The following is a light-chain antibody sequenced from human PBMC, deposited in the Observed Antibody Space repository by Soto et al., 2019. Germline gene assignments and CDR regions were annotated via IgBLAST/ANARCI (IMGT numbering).Light chain of an antibody. J-gene: IGKJ3*01. CDR2: DAS. CDR1: QSIDRY. Sequence: DIQMTQSPSSLSASVGDRVTITCRASQSIDRYLNWYQQKPGKAPKLLIYDASNLETGVPSRFSGSGSGTDFTFTISSLQPEDIATYYCQQYDNLPLFTFGPGTKVDIK. V-gene: IGKV1-33*01. CDR3: QQYDNLPLFT.